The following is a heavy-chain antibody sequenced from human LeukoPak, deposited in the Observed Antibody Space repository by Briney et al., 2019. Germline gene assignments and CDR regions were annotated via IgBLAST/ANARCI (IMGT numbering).Heavy chain of an antibody. CDR3: ARVGSYDILTGYTLGYYYGMDV. CDR1: GFTFGSYE. V-gene: IGHV3-48*03. D-gene: IGHD3-9*01. J-gene: IGHJ6*04. CDR2: ISSSGSTI. Sequence: PGGSLRLSCAASGFTFGSYEMNWVRQAPGKGLEWVSYISSSGSTIYYADSVKGRFTISRDNAKSSLYLQMNSLRAEDTAVYYCARVGSYDILTGYTLGYYYGMDVWGKGTTVTVSS.